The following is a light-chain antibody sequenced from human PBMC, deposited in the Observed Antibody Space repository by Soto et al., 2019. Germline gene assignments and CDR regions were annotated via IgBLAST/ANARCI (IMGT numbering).Light chain of an antibody. CDR2: GTS. CDR3: QQYGGSRWT. V-gene: IGKV3-20*01. J-gene: IGKJ1*01. Sequence: EIVLTQSPGTLSLSQGERATLSCRASQTVTSNYFAWYQQRPGQAPRLLIYGTSSRATGIPDRFSGSGSGTDFTLTISRLDPEDFAVYYCQQYGGSRWTFGQGTKVDI. CDR1: QTVTSNY.